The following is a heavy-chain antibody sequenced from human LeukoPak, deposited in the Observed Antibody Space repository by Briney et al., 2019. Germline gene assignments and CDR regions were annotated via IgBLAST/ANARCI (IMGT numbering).Heavy chain of an antibody. CDR2: IYIGGGT. CDR3: ARAPTVLVGYCSSSSCQADY. J-gene: IGHJ4*02. CDR1: GFTVNNNY. D-gene: IGHD2-2*01. V-gene: IGHV3-53*01. Sequence: LPGGSLRLSCAASGFTVNNNYMSWVRQAPGKGLEWVAVIYIGGGTYYAASVKGRFTISRDTSKNTLFLQMNSLRVEDTAVYYCARAPTVLVGYCSSSSCQADYWGQGTLVTASS.